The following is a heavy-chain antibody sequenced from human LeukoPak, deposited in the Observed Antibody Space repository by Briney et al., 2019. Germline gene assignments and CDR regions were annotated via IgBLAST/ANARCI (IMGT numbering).Heavy chain of an antibody. V-gene: IGHV3-21*01. Sequence: GGSLRLSCAASGLTFSSYSMNWVRQAPGKGLEWVSSISSSSSYIYYADSVKGRFTISRDNAKNSLYLQMNSLRAEDTAVYYCARSDYGCSSTSCYWGSPYYFDYWGQGTLVTVSS. J-gene: IGHJ4*02. CDR1: GLTFSSYS. CDR2: ISSSSSYI. D-gene: IGHD2-2*01. CDR3: ARSDYGCSSTSCYWGSPYYFDY.